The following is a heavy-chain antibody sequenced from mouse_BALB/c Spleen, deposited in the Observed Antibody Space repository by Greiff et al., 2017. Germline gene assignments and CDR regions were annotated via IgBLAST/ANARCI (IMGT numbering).Heavy chain of an antibody. J-gene: IGHJ3*01. D-gene: IGHD1-1*02. CDR2: INPSSGYT. CDR3: AREGGSWFAY. Sequence: QVQLKESAAELARPGASVKMSCKASGYTFTSYTMHWVKQRPGQGLEWIGYINPSSGYTEYNQKFKDKTTLTADKSSSTAYMQLSSLTSEDSAVYYCAREGGSWFAYWGQGTLVTVSA. CDR1: GYTFTSYT. V-gene: IGHV1-4*02.